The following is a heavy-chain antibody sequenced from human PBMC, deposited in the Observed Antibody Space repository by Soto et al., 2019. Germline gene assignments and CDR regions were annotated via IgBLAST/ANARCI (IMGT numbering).Heavy chain of an antibody. V-gene: IGHV4-34*01. J-gene: IGHJ5*02. CDR2: INHSGST. CDR1: GGSFSGYY. D-gene: IGHD6-19*01. CDR3: ASPQGWYSPRLGDWFDP. Sequence: SETLSLTCAVYGGSFSGYYWSWIRQPPGKGLEWIGEINHSGSTNYNPSLKSRVTISVDTSKNQFSLKLSSVTAADTAVYYCASPQGWYSPRLGDWFDPWGQGTLVTVSS.